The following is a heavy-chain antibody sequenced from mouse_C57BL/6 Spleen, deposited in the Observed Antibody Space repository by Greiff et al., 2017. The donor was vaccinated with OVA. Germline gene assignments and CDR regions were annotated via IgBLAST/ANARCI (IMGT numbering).Heavy chain of an antibody. CDR2: IDPSDSST. V-gene: IGHV1-69*01. Sequence: QVQLQQPGAELVMPGASVKLSCKASGYTFTSYWMHWVKQRPGQGLEWIGEIDPSDSSTNYNQKFKGKSTLTVDKSSSTAYMQLSSLTSEDSAVYYCARGDYSNYGGFDYWGQGTTLTVSS. CDR3: ARGDYSNYGGFDY. D-gene: IGHD2-5*01. J-gene: IGHJ2*01. CDR1: GYTFTSYW.